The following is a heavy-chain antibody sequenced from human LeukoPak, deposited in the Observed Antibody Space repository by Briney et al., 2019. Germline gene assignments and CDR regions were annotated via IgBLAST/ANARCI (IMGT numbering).Heavy chain of an antibody. CDR3: ARGGGSAAARRFDP. CDR1: GYTFTSYD. Sequence: ASVKVSCKAYGYTFTSYDINWVRQASGQGLEWMGWMNPNSGNTGYAQKFQGRVTITSHTSISTAYMELSSLRSEDTAVYYCARGGGSAAARRFDPWGQGTLVTVSS. CDR2: MNPNSGNT. J-gene: IGHJ5*02. V-gene: IGHV1-8*03. D-gene: IGHD6-13*01.